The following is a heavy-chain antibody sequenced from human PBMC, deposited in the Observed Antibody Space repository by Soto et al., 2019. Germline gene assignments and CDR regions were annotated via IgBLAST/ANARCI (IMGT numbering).Heavy chain of an antibody. CDR2: IWYDGSNK. V-gene: IGHV3-33*01. CDR3: ARFRGRGYGRAPPPGEFDY. D-gene: IGHD5-12*01. Sequence: AGGSLRLSCAASGFTFSSYGMHWVRQAPGKGLEWVAVIWYDGSNKYYADSVKGRFTISRDNSTSTAYMELSSLRSEDTAVYYCARFRGRGYGRAPPPGEFDYWGQGTLVTVSS. CDR1: GFTFSSYG. J-gene: IGHJ4*02.